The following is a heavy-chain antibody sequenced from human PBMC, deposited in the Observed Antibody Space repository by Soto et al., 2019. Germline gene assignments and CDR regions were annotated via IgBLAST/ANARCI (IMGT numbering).Heavy chain of an antibody. CDR3: ARGGDIQLWLAFDY. J-gene: IGHJ4*02. D-gene: IGHD5-18*01. Sequence: SETLSLTCSVSGAAISDYYWSWIRQPPGRGLEWIGYISDSGSTNYNPSLRSRATMSLATSNNQFSLQLTSVTAADTAVYYCARGGDIQLWLAFDYWGQGAPVTVSS. CDR1: GAAISDYY. CDR2: ISDSGST. V-gene: IGHV4-59*01.